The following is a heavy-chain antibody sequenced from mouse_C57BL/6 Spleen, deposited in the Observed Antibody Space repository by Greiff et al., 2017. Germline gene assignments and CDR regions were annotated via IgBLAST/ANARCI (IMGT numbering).Heavy chain of an antibody. CDR2: IHPNSGST. D-gene: IGHD2-3*01. CDR3: ARPYDGYYWYAMDY. CDR1: GYTFTSYW. J-gene: IGHJ4*01. Sequence: QVQLKQPGAELVKPGASVKLSCKASGYTFTSYWMHWVKQRPGQGLEWIGMIHPNSGSTNYNEKFKSKATLTVDKSSSTAYMQLSSLTSEDSAVYYCARPYDGYYWYAMDYWGQGTSVTVSS. V-gene: IGHV1-64*01.